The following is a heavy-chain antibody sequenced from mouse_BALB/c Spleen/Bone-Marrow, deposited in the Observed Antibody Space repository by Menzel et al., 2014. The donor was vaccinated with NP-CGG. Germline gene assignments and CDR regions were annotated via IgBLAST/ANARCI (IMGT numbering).Heavy chain of an antibody. Sequence: EVKLVESGGGLVKLGGSLKLSCAASGFTFSSYYMSWVRQTPEKRLELVAAINSNGGSAYCPDTVKGRFTISRDNAKNTLFLQMSSLKSEDTALYYCARHGGFGNYFDYWGQGTTLTVSS. CDR2: INSNGGSA. D-gene: IGHD1-1*02. CDR1: GFTFSSYY. V-gene: IGHV5-6-2*01. CDR3: ARHGGFGNYFDY. J-gene: IGHJ2*01.